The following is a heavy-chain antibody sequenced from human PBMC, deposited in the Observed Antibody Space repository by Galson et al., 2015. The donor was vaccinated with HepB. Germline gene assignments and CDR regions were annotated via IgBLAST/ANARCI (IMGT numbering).Heavy chain of an antibody. CDR3: ARDRGLLWGWLQKPDAFDI. D-gene: IGHD5-24*01. CDR1: GFTFSSSG. V-gene: IGHV3-33*01. CDR2: IWYDGSNK. J-gene: IGHJ3*02. Sequence: SLRLSCAASGFTFSSSGMHWVRQAPGKGLEWVAVIWYDGSNKYYADSVKGRFTISRDNSKNTLYLQMNSLRAEDTAVYYCARDRGLLWGWLQKPDAFDIWGQGTMVTVSS.